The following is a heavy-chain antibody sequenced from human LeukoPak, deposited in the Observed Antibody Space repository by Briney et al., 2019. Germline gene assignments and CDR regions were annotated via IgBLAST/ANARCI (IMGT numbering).Heavy chain of an antibody. D-gene: IGHD4-23*01. Sequence: SVTVSCLACGCTFISYSISWVRQAPGQGLDGMGRIIPILCISNYAQKFQRRVTITTDKSTSTAYMELRSLRSEDTAVYYCARFQGQGKNLLDIWGQGTMVTVSS. CDR2: IIPILCIS. CDR3: ARFQGQGKNLLDI. CDR1: GCTFISYS. J-gene: IGHJ3*02. V-gene: IGHV1-69*02.